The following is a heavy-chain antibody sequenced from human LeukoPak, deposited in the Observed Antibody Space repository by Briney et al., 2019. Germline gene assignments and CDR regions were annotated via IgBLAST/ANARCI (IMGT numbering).Heavy chain of an antibody. CDR2: IYYSGST. J-gene: IGHJ3*02. V-gene: IGHV4-39*07. CDR1: GGSISSSSYY. D-gene: IGHD1-26*01. Sequence: SETLSLTCTVSGGSISSSSYYWGWIRQPPGKGLEWIGSIYYSGSTYYNPSLKSRVTISVDKSKNQFSLKLSSVTAADTAVYYCANLSPARGSYPGAFDIWGQGTMVTVSS. CDR3: ANLSPARGSYPGAFDI.